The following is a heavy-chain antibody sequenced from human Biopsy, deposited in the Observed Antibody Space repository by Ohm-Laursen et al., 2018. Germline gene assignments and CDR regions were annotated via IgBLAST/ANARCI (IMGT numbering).Heavy chain of an antibody. CDR3: ARRGSGGRSFDH. V-gene: IGHV4-59*08. CDR1: GGSISSFY. J-gene: IGHJ4*02. CDR2: ISDSGST. Sequence: VTLSLTCVVSGGSISSFYWTWIRQPPGQGPEWIGDISDSGSTDYKPSLKRRVIISVDTSKNQFSLNLSSVTAADTAVYYCARRGSGGRSFDHWGQGTLVTVSS. D-gene: IGHD2-15*01.